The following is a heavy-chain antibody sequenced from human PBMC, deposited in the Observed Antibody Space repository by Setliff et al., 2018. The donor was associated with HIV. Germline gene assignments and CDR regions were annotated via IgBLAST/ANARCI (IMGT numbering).Heavy chain of an antibody. Sequence: SETLSLTCTVSGGLISSHIYQWGWIRQPPGKGLEWIGSIYYSGTTYYNPSLKSRLTISIDTSKNQFSLKLTSVIAADTAIYYCARGPFVLRFLERLVYFDYWGQGKLVTVSS. CDR2: IYYSGTT. J-gene: IGHJ4*02. CDR3: ARGPFVLRFLERLVYFDY. D-gene: IGHD3-3*01. CDR1: GGLISSHIYQ. V-gene: IGHV4-39*07.